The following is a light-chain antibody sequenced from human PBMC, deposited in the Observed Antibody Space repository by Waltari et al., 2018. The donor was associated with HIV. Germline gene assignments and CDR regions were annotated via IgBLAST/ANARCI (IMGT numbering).Light chain of an antibody. V-gene: IGKV3-11*01. J-gene: IGKJ2*01. CDR1: QSVSIY. CDR2: DAS. Sequence: EIVSTQSPATLSLSPGDRATLSCRASQSVSIYLAWYQQKPGQPPRLLIYDASNRATAIPARFSGSGSGTDFTLTISSLEPEDFAVYYCQQRSRWPPAYTFGQGTKLEIK. CDR3: QQRSRWPPAYT.